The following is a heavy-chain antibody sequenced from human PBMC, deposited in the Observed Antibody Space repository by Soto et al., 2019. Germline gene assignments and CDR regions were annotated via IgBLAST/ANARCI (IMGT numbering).Heavy chain of an antibody. V-gene: IGHV3-9*01. J-gene: IGHJ4*02. CDR1: GFTFDDYA. CDR3: AKDIIPAVRGSYYFDY. D-gene: IGHD1-26*01. CDR2: ISWNSGSI. Sequence: EVQLVESGGGLVQPGRSLRLSCAASGFTFDDYAMHWVRQAPGKGLEWVSGISWNSGSIGYADSVKGRFTISRDNAKNSLYLQMNSLRAEDTALYYCAKDIIPAVRGSYYFDYWGQGTLVTVSS.